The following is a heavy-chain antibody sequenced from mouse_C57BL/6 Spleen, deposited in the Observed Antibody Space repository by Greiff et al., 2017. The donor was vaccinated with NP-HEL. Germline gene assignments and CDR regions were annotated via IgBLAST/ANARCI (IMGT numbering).Heavy chain of an antibody. D-gene: IGHD1-3*01. CDR1: GFTFSSYA. CDR2: ISSGGDYI. J-gene: IGHJ4*01. CDR3: TRELNSVGAMDY. V-gene: IGHV5-9-1*02. Sequence: EVQLVESGEGLVKPGGSLKLSCAASGFTFSSYAMSWVRQTPEKRLEWVAYISSGGDYIYYADTVKGRFTISRDNARNTLYLQMSSLKSEDTAMYYGTRELNSVGAMDYWGQGTSLTVSS.